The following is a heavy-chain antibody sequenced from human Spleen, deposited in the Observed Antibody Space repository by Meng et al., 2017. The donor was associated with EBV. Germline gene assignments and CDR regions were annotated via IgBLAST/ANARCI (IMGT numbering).Heavy chain of an antibody. CDR1: GGTFRSDA. D-gene: IGHD3-10*01. J-gene: IGHJ4*02. V-gene: IGHV1-69*01. CDR2: LIPMSDAP. Sequence: HVQLVQSGAEGRNGAASVTASCKTYGGTFRSDALSWVRQAPGQGLEWMGGLIPMSDAPHYAQKFQGRVTITADESTSTHYMDLSGLRSEDTAVYYCASESGRGFTPDYWGQGTLVTVSS. CDR3: ASESGRGFTPDY.